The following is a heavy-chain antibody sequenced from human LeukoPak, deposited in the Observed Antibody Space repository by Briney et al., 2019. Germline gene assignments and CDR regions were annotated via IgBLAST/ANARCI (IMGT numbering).Heavy chain of an antibody. CDR1: GGSISSYY. CDR2: IYYSGST. CDR3: ARQINPGDNGDQYYYYYYMDV. Sequence: SETLSLTCTVSGGSISSYYWSWIRQPPGKGLEWIGYIYYSGSTNYNPSLKSRVTISVDTSKNQFSLKLSSVSAADTAVYYCARQINPGDNGDQYYYYYYMDVWGKGTTVTVSS. J-gene: IGHJ6*03. D-gene: IGHD4-17*01. V-gene: IGHV4-59*01.